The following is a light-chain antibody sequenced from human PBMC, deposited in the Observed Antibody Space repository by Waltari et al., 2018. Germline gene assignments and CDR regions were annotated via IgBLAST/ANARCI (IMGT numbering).Light chain of an antibody. J-gene: IGLJ3*02. Sequence: QSALTQPTSVSGSPGQSITISCTGTSRDVGFYNHVPWYPQYPGKVPQLLIYDFSDRPSGVSSRFSCSKSGNTASLTISGLQADDEADYYCNSYTGSSAWVFGGGTKLTVL. CDR1: SRDVGFYNH. CDR3: NSYTGSSAWV. V-gene: IGLV2-14*01. CDR2: DFS.